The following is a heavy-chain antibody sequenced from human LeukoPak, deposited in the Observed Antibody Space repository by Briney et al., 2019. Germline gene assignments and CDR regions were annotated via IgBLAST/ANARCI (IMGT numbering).Heavy chain of an antibody. J-gene: IGHJ6*02. CDR3: AKDDYGDYPYYYYGMDV. V-gene: IGHV3-23*01. D-gene: IGHD4-17*01. Sequence: GGSLRLSCAASGFTFSSYAMSWVRQAPGKGLEWVSAISGSGGSTYYADSVKGRFTISRDNSKNTLYLQMNSLRAEDTDVYYCAKDDYGDYPYYYYGMDVWGQGTTVTVSS. CDR2: ISGSGGST. CDR1: GFTFSSYA.